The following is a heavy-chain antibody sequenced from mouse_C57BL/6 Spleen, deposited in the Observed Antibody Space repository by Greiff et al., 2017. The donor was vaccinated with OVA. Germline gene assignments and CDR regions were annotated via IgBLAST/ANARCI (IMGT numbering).Heavy chain of an antibody. J-gene: IGHJ2*01. Sequence: QVQLQQSGAELVMPGASVKLSCKASGYTFTSYWMHWVKQRPGQGLEWIGEIDPSDSYTNYNQKFKGKSTLTVDKSSSTAYMQLSSLTSEDSAVYYCARGFTTVVATKGYFDYWGQGTTLTVSS. CDR3: ARGFTTVVATKGYFDY. D-gene: IGHD1-1*01. CDR1: GYTFTSYW. V-gene: IGHV1-69*01. CDR2: IDPSDSYT.